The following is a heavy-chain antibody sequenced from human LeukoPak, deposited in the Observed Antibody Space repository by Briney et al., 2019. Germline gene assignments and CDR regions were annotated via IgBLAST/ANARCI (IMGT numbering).Heavy chain of an antibody. CDR1: GGTFSSYA. Sequence: SVKVSCKASGGTFSSYAISWVRQAPGQGLEWMGGIIPIFGTASYAQKFQGRVTITADESTSTAYMELSSLRSEDTAVYYCARDRGYYGPFSDAFDIWGQGTMVTVSS. V-gene: IGHV1-69*01. J-gene: IGHJ3*02. D-gene: IGHD3-22*01. CDR3: ARDRGYYGPFSDAFDI. CDR2: IIPIFGTA.